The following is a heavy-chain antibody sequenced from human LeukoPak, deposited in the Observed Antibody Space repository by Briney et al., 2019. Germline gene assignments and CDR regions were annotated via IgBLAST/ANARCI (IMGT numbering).Heavy chain of an antibody. CDR2: ISAYNGNT. V-gene: IGHV1-18*01. Sequence: ASVKVSCKASGYTFTSYGISWVRQAPGQGLEWMGWISAYNGNTNYAQKLQGRVTMTTDTSTGTAYMELRSLRSDDTAVYYCARDLLQGRGWYLSSLDYWGQGTLVTVSS. D-gene: IGHD6-19*01. CDR3: ARDLLQGRGWYLSSLDY. CDR1: GYTFTSYG. J-gene: IGHJ4*02.